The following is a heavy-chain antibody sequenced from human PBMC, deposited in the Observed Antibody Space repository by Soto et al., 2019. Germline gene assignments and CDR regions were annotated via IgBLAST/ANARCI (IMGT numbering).Heavy chain of an antibody. D-gene: IGHD6-13*01. CDR2: IYYSGST. Sequence: QLQLQESGPGLVKPSETLSLTCTVSGGSISSSTHYWGWIRQPPGKGLEWIGSIYYSGSTYYNPYLKSRATISVDTSKNQFSLKLSSVTAADTAVYYCATPYSTRSVYGMDVWGQGTTVTVSS. CDR3: ATPYSTRSVYGMDV. CDR1: GGSISSSTHY. V-gene: IGHV4-39*01. J-gene: IGHJ6*02.